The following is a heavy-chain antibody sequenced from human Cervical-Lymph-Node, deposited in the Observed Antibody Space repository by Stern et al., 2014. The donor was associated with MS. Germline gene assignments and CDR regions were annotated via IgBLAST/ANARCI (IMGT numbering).Heavy chain of an antibody. CDR1: GFSLSTTEVG. D-gene: IGHD2-15*01. Sequence: QVTLRESGPTLVKPTQTLTLTCTFSGFSLSTTEVGVAWIRQPPGKALEWIAGIYWDDDKRVSPSLKSRLTITKDPSKTQVVLTVTNMDPVDTATYYCAHRSCSGGTCYYFDYWGQGTLVTVSS. J-gene: IGHJ4*02. V-gene: IGHV2-5*02. CDR2: IYWDDDK. CDR3: AHRSCSGGTCYYFDY.